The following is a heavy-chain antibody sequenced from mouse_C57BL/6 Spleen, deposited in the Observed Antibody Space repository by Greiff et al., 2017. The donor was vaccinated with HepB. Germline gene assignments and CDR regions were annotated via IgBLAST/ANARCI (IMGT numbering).Heavy chain of an antibody. CDR3: ARSSYYGSSTNWYFDV. D-gene: IGHD1-1*01. Sequence: QVQLQQPGAELVKPGASVKMSCKASGYTFTSYWITWVKQRPGQGLEWIGDIYPGSGSTNYNEKFKSKATLTVDTSSSTAYMQLSSLTSEDSAVYYCARSSYYGSSTNWYFDVWGTGTTVTVSS. V-gene: IGHV1-55*01. J-gene: IGHJ1*03. CDR2: IYPGSGST. CDR1: GYTFTSYW.